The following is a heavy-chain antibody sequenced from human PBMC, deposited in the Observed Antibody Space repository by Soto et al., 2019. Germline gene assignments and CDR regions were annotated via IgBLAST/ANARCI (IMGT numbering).Heavy chain of an antibody. CDR2: ISGSGGST. CDR3: AKWDLGYCSGGSCPNFDY. D-gene: IGHD2-15*01. V-gene: IGHV3-23*01. CDR1: GFTFSSYA. Sequence: GGSLRLSCAASGFTFSSYAMSWVRQAPGKGLEWVSAISGSGGSTYYADSVKGRFTISRDNSKNTLYLQMNSLRAEDTAVYYCAKWDLGYCSGGSCPNFDYWGQGTLVTVSS. J-gene: IGHJ4*02.